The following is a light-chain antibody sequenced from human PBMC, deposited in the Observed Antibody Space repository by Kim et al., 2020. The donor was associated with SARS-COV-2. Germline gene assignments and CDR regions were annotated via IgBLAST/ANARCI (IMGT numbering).Light chain of an antibody. CDR3: QSYDSDTSWV. J-gene: IGLJ3*02. V-gene: IGLV6-57*03. CDR1: GGNIDSNY. Sequence: NFMLTQPHSVSESPGKTVILSCTRSGGNIDSNYVQWYQQRPGSAPTTVIYEDHQRPSGVPARFSGSIDSSSNSAFLTISGLQTEDEADYYCQSYDSDTSWVFGGGTQLTVL. CDR2: EDH.